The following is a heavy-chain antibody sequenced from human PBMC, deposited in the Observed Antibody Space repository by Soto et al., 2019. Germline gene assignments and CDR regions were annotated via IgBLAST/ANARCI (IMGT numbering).Heavy chain of an antibody. CDR1: GYTLISYG. CDR3: AREQTKWLKDAFDL. D-gene: IGHD5-12*01. Sequence: QVQLVQSGGEVKEPGASVRVSCKASGYTLISYGINWVRQAPGQGLEWLGWISPYNGKTDYAQKLQGRGTMTTDTSTSTAYMELRSLTSDDTAVYYCAREQTKWLKDAFDLWGQGTLVTVSS. CDR2: ISPYNGKT. J-gene: IGHJ3*01. V-gene: IGHV1-18*01.